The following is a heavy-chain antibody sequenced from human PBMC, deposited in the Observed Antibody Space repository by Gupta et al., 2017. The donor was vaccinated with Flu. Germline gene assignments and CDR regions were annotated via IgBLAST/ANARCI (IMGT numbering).Heavy chain of an antibody. J-gene: IGHJ4*02. V-gene: IGHV1-24*01. CDR2: FATKSGQT. Sequence: QVHLTQSGAAVKKPGASVKVSCKVSGYTLTKLSMHWVPQAPGKGLEWVGDFATKSGQTISRQKFQGRVTMTEDTSTATAYMLLSSLRSDDTDVYYCATEGGGYWGQGALVTVAS. D-gene: IGHD6-13*01. CDR1: GYTLTKLS. CDR3: ATEGGGY.